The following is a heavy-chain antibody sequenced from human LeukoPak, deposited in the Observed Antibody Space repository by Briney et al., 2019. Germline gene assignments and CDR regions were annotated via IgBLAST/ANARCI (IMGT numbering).Heavy chain of an antibody. Sequence: PTETLSLTCTVSGGSISSSSYYWGWIRQPPGKGLEWIGSIYYSGSTYYNPSLKSRVTISVDTSKNHFSLKLSSVTAADTAVYYCARQPANVLDNWFDPWGQGTLVTVSS. V-gene: IGHV4-39*01. CDR2: IYYSGST. D-gene: IGHD2-15*01. J-gene: IGHJ5*02. CDR3: ARQPANVLDNWFDP. CDR1: GGSISSSSYY.